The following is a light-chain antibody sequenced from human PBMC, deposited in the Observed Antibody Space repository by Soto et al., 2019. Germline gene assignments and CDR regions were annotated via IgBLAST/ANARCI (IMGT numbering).Light chain of an antibody. J-gene: IGKJ4*01. V-gene: IGKV3-11*01. CDR3: QQRSNWPLT. Sequence: EIVWTQSPATLSLSPGERATLSCRASQSVSSYLAWYQQKPGQAPRLLIYDASNRATGIPARFSGSGSGTDFTLTISSLEPEDVAVYYCQQRSNWPLTFGGGTKVELK. CDR1: QSVSSY. CDR2: DAS.